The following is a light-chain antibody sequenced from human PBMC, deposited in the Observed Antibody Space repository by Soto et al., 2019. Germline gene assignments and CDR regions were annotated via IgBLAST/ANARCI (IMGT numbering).Light chain of an antibody. V-gene: IGKV1-5*03. Sequence: DIQMTQSPSTLSASVGDRVTITCRASPSISSWLAWYQQKPGKAPKLLIYKASSLEIGVPSRFSGSGSGTEFTLTISSLQPDDFATYYCQQYNSYPWTFGQGTKVEIK. J-gene: IGKJ1*01. CDR1: PSISSW. CDR3: QQYNSYPWT. CDR2: KAS.